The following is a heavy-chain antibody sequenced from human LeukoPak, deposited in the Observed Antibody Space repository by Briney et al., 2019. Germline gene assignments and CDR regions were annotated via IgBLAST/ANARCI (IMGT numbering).Heavy chain of an antibody. V-gene: IGHV3-30*02. J-gene: IGHJ4*02. D-gene: IGHD5-12*01. Sequence: RAGGSLRLSCAASGFTFSGSGMHWVRQAPGKGLEWVTFIRSDGSHKYYADAVKGRFTISRDTSTNTLYLQMNRLRVEDTAVYYCAKDGRTGYPFDSWGQGTLVTVSS. CDR1: GFTFSGSG. CDR2: IRSDGSHK. CDR3: AKDGRTGYPFDS.